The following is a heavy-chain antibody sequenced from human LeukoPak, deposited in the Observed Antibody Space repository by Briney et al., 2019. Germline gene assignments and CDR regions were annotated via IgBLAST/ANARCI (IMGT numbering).Heavy chain of an antibody. V-gene: IGHV4-4*02. CDR3: ARAYLGQSSSPRFDP. J-gene: IGHJ5*02. D-gene: IGHD6-13*01. CDR2: IYHSGST. CDR1: GGSISSSNW. Sequence: PSGTLSLTCAVSGGSISSSNWWSWVRQPPGKGLEWIGEIYHSGSTNYNPSLKSRVTISVDKSKNQFSLKLSSVTAADTAVYYCARAYLGQSSSPRFDPWGQGTLVTVSS.